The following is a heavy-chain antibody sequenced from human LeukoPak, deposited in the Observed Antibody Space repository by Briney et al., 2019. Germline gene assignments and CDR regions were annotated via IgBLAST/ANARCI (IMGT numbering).Heavy chain of an antibody. Sequence: SVKVSCKASGGTFSSYSISWVRQAPGQGLEWKGGIFPIFNTANYAQKFQGRVTITADESTSTAYMELSSLRSEDTAVYYCARVPSSGNYYWYYFDYWGQGTLVTVSS. D-gene: IGHD3-10*01. V-gene: IGHV1-69*13. CDR2: IFPIFNTA. CDR1: GGTFSSYS. J-gene: IGHJ4*02. CDR3: ARVPSSGNYYWYYFDY.